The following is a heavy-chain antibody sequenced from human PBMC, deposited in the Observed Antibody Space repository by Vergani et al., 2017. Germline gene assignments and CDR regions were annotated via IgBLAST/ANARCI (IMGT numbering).Heavy chain of an antibody. CDR1: GFTFNQYG. V-gene: IGHV4-31*02. CDR2: IYYSGST. D-gene: IGHD3-3*01. CDR3: ARAPIGSTIFGVVIIRFAFDI. Sequence: QVQLVESGGGVVQPGRSLRLSCAASGFTFNQYGMHWVRQHPGKGLEWIGYIYYSGSTYYNPSLKSRVTISVDTSKNQFSLKLSSVTAADTAVYYCARAPIGSTIFGVVIIRFAFDIWGQGTMVTVSS. J-gene: IGHJ3*02.